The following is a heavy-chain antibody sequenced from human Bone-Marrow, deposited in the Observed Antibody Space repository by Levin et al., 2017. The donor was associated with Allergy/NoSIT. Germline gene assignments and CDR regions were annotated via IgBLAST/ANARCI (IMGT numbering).Heavy chain of an antibody. V-gene: IGHV3-33*01. Sequence: GGSLRLSCAASGFTFSNYGMHWVRQAPGKGLEWVAVTWYDGSDKYYADSVKGRFTISRDNSKNTLSLQMNSLRAEDTAVYYCARDWGRDGYTLDYWGQGTLVTVSS. CDR2: TWYDGSDK. D-gene: IGHD5-24*01. J-gene: IGHJ4*02. CDR1: GFTFSNYG. CDR3: ARDWGRDGYTLDY.